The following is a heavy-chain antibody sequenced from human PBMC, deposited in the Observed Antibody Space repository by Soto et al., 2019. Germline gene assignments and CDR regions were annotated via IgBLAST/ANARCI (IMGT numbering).Heavy chain of an antibody. J-gene: IGHJ4*02. D-gene: IGHD2-21*01. CDR2: VNPSGGHT. CDR1: GDTFTDYY. Sequence: QVQLVQSGAEVKKPGASVKVSCKASGDTFTDYYIHWVRQAPGQGLEWMGTVNPSGGHTTYAQHCLGRVSMTRDTCSSTLCLEMTGLASEDTAVYDWARGGHVGVQAASLDSWGPGTLVTVPS. V-gene: IGHV1-46*01. CDR3: ARGGHVGVQAASLDS.